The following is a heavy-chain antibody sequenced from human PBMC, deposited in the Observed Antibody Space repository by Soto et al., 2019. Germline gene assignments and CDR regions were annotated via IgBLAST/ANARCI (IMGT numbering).Heavy chain of an antibody. V-gene: IGHV4-59*01. D-gene: IGHD5-12*01. J-gene: IGHJ4*02. CDR2: IYYSGST. CDR3: ARGRVRGYHSVAMATITLSY. CDR1: GSSISSYY. Sequence: SEAFSVTCSVSGSSISSYYWRWIRQPPGKGLEWIGYIYYSGSTNYNPALKSRVTISVDTSKNQFSLKLSSVTAADTAVYYCARGRVRGYHSVAMATITLSYWGQGSVVTVSS.